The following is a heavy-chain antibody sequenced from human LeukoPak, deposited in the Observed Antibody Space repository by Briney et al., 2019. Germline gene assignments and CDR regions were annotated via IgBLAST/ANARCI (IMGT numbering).Heavy chain of an antibody. CDR3: ASPPLSSAMYYAH. Sequence: AAVTVTFKASGQNFSFHYMHWVRQAPGQGPEWMGWIQPSNGDTKYAQKFQGRVTMTRDTSISTAYMELRKLRSDDTAVYYCASPPLSSAMYYAHWGQGTLVTVSS. D-gene: IGHD1-26*01. CDR1: GQNFSFHY. V-gene: IGHV1-2*02. CDR2: IQPSNGDT. J-gene: IGHJ1*01.